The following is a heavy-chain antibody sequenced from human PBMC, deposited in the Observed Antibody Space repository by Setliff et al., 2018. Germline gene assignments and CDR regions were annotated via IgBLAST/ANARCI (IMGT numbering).Heavy chain of an antibody. D-gene: IGHD3-22*01. J-gene: IGHJ6*03. Sequence: KTGGSLRLSCAASGFTFSSNNMHWVRQAPGKGLGWVSCISGSSSYIYYADSVKGRFTISRDNAKNSLYLQMNSLRAEDTAVYYCARDQVGSSGYYQWGFYFYYMDVWGKGTTVTVSS. CDR3: ARDQVGSSGYYQWGFYFYYMDV. V-gene: IGHV3-21*01. CDR2: ISGSSSYI. CDR1: GFTFSSNN.